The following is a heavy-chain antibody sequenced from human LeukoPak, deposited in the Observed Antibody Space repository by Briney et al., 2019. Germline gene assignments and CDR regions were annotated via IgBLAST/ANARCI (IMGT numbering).Heavy chain of an antibody. J-gene: IGHJ4*02. CDR1: GYTFTSYA. CDR2: INAGNGNT. Sequence: ASVKVSCKASGYTFTSYAMHWVRQAPGQRLEWMGWINAGNGNTKYSQKFQGRVTITRDTSASTAYMELSSLRSEDTAVYYCARDQGPNKRGGGYVFPFDYWGQGTLVTVSS. V-gene: IGHV1-3*01. D-gene: IGHD5-12*01. CDR3: ARDQGPNKRGGGYVFPFDY.